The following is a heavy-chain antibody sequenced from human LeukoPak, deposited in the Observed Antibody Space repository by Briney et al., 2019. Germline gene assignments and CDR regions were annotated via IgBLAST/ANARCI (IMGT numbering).Heavy chain of an antibody. V-gene: IGHV3-23*01. J-gene: IGHJ4*02. CDR2: ISGSGGST. CDR3: AKEGPGIAAVSGLDY. CDR1: EFTFSSYN. Sequence: GGSLRLSCAASEFTFSSYNMNWVRQAPGKGLEWVSAISGSGGSTYYADSVKGRFTISRDNSKNTLYLQMNSLRAEDTAVYYCAKEGPGIAAVSGLDYWGQGTLVTVSS. D-gene: IGHD6-13*01.